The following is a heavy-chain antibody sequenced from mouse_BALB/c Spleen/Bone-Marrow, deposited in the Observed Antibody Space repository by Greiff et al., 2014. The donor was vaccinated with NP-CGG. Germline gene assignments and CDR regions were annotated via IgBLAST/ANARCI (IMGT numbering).Heavy chain of an antibody. J-gene: IGHJ3*01. D-gene: IGHD2-4*01. CDR1: GHTFTSYV. CDR3: AREGSTMITTEAWFAY. CDR2: INPYNDGT. V-gene: IGHV1-14*01. Sequence: EVKLVESGPELVKPGASVKMSCKASGHTFTSYVMHWVKQKPGQGLEWIGYINPYNDGTKYNEKFRGKATLTSDKSSSTAHMELSSLTSEDSAVYYCAREGSTMITTEAWFAYWGQGTLVTVSA.